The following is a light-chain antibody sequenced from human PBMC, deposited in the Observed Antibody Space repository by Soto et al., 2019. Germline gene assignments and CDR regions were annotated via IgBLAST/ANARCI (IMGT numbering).Light chain of an antibody. V-gene: IGKV3-15*01. Sequence: EIVMTQSPGTLSVSPGERATLSCRASQSVSSNLAWYQQKPSQATRLLIYGASTKATAIPARFSGSGSETKFTLTITSLQSEDFAIYYCQHYNNWPRTFGQGTKVDIK. CDR2: GAS. CDR1: QSVSSN. CDR3: QHYNNWPRT. J-gene: IGKJ1*01.